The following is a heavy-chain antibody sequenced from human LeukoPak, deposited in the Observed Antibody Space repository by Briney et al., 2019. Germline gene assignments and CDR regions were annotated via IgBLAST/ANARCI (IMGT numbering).Heavy chain of an antibody. CDR3: ARGYYYGSGSYYAIGALDY. Sequence: SVKVSCKTTGGRFKSYGFSWVRQAPGQGLEWMGGIIPVFDRPTYAQKFEGRVTITADKSTNTTYMEISSLTSDDTAVYYCARGYYYGSGSYYAIGALDYWGQGTLVTVSS. CDR2: IIPVFDRP. V-gene: IGHV1-69*06. D-gene: IGHD3-10*01. J-gene: IGHJ4*02. CDR1: GGRFKSYG.